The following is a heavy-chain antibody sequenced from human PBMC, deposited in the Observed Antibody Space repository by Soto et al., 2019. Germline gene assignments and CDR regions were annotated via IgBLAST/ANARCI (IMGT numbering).Heavy chain of an antibody. CDR2: ISDDGNDE. CDR3: AKQFFYENTPYFYX. D-gene: IGHD3-22*01. V-gene: IGHV3-30*18. CDR1: GFTFRTYG. J-gene: IGHJ4*02. Sequence: GGSLRLSFEASGFTFRTYGMHWVRQAPGKGLEWVAYISDDGNDEYYADSVKGRFTISIDSSSKTLYLQMNSLRAEDTAVYYCAKQFFYENTPYFYXWGRGTLVTVSX.